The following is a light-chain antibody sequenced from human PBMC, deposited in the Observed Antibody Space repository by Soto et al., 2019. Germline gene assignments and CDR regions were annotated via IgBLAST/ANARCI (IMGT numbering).Light chain of an antibody. CDR2: GVT. Sequence: QSALTQPPSASGSPGQSVTISCTGTSSDVGAYNYVSWYQQHPGNVPRLMIYGVTERPSGVPDRFSASKSGNTASLTVSGLQAEDEADYYCSSYAGRNTLIFGGGTKLTVL. CDR3: SSYAGRNTLI. J-gene: IGLJ2*01. CDR1: SSDVGAYNY. V-gene: IGLV2-8*01.